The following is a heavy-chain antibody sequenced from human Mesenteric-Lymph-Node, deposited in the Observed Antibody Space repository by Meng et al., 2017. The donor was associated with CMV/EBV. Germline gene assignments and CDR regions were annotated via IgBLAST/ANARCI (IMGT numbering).Heavy chain of an antibody. J-gene: IGHJ3*02. Sequence: GESLKISCAASGFTFSSYSMNWVRQAPGKGLEWVSYISSSGSTIYYADSVKGRFTISRDNAKNSLYLQMNSLRAEDTAVYYCARGILGYCSSTSCRDAFDIWGQGTMVTVSS. CDR1: GFTFSSYS. CDR3: ARGILGYCSSTSCRDAFDI. V-gene: IGHV3-48*04. CDR2: ISSSGSTI. D-gene: IGHD2-2*01.